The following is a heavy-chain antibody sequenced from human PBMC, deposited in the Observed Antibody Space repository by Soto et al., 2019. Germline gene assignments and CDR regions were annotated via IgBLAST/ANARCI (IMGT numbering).Heavy chain of an antibody. D-gene: IGHD2-8*01. J-gene: IGHJ5*02. CDR1: GFTFSRYW. Sequence: EVQLVESGGGLVQPGGSLRLSCAASGFTFSRYWMSWVRQAPGKGLEWVANIKQDGSEKYYVGSVKDRFTISRDNAKSSVQLPMNSLRAEDTAVYYCARYVYAYTGGSYDTGSGHAWGPGTLFTFS. V-gene: IGHV3-7*01. CDR2: IKQDGSEK. CDR3: ARYVYAYTGGSYDTGSGHA.